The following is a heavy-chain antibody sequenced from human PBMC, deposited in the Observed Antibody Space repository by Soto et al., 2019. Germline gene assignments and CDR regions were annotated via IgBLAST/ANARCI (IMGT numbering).Heavy chain of an antibody. Sequence: SETLSLTCTVSGGSISSYYWSWIRQPPGKGLEWIGYFFYSGSTNYNPSLKSRVTISVDTSKNQFSLKLSSVTAADTAVYYCARRYGGNFDYWGQGTLVTVSS. CDR3: ARRYGGNFDY. D-gene: IGHD3-16*01. J-gene: IGHJ4*02. V-gene: IGHV4-59*01. CDR2: FFYSGST. CDR1: GGSISSYY.